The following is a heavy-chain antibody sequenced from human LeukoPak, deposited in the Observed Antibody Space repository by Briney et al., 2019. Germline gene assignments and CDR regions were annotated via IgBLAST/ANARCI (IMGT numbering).Heavy chain of an antibody. V-gene: IGHV4-34*01. J-gene: IGHJ3*02. D-gene: IGHD3-10*01. CDR2: INDSGTT. CDR3: AKSNGYGLVDI. Sequence: SETLSLTCGVSSEFFSGYYWGWIRQPPGKGLEWIGDINDSGTTKYNPTLKSRVTISIDSSKRQFSLKVNSVTAADTAVYYCAKSNGYGLVDIWGQGTMVTVSS. CDR1: SEFFSGYY.